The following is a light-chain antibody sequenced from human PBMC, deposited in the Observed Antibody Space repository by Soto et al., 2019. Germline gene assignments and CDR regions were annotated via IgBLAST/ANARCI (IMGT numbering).Light chain of an antibody. CDR3: AAWDDSLSGAV. CDR1: SSNIGSNY. V-gene: IGLV1-47*01. Sequence: QAVVTQPPSASGTPGQRVTISCSGSSSNIGSNYVFWYHQLPGAAPKLLIYRDNQRPSGVPDRFSGSKSGTSASLAISALRSEDEADYFCAAWDDSLSGAVFGGGTQLTVL. CDR2: RDN. J-gene: IGLJ7*01.